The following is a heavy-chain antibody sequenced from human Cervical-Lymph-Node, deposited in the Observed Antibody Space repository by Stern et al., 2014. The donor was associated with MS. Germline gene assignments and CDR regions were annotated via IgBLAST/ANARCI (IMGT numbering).Heavy chain of an antibody. J-gene: IGHJ4*02. CDR2: ISADMGTA. CDR1: GYTFTTYG. D-gene: IGHD2-8*01. CDR3: ARDKMHAFDY. Sequence: QVQLVQSGTEVKKPGASVLVSCKASGYTFTTYGITWVRQAPGQGLEWMGWISADMGTAKYAQKFQNRITMTRDTTTGTAYMEVRRLRSEDTAVYYCARDKMHAFDYWGQGTQVTVPS. V-gene: IGHV1-18*01.